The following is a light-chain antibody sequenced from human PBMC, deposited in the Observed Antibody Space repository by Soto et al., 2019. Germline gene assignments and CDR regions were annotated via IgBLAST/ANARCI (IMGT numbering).Light chain of an antibody. J-gene: IGLJ2*01. CDR1: SSNIGSNY. Sequence: QAVVTQPPSASGTPGQRVTISCSGSSSNIGSNYVYWFQQLPGTAPKVLIYSNNQRPSGVPDRFSGSKSGTSASLAISGLRSEDEADYYCAARDDSLSGVVFGGGTKLTVL. V-gene: IGLV1-47*02. CDR2: SNN. CDR3: AARDDSLSGVV.